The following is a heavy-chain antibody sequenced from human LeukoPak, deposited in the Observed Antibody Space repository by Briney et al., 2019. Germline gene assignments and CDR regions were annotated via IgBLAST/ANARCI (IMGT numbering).Heavy chain of an antibody. CDR1: GFTFSSYS. CDR2: ISSSSSYI. J-gene: IGHJ6*03. Sequence: PGGSLRLSCAASGFTFSSYSTNWVRQAPGKGLEWVSSISSSSSYIYYADSVKGRFTISRDNAKNSLYLQMNSLRAEDTAVYYCARAMVRGVIVYYYYYMDVWGKGTTVTVSS. CDR3: ARAMVRGVIVYYYYYMDV. D-gene: IGHD3-10*01. V-gene: IGHV3-21*01.